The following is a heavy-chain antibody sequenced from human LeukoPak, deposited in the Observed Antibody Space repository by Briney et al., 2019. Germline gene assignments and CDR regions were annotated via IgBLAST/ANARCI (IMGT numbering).Heavy chain of an antibody. J-gene: IGHJ4*01. CDR2: IKEDESER. D-gene: IGHD3-16*01. V-gene: IGHV3-7*01. CDR3: TREYWGVDY. Sequence: GGSLRLPCAASGFVFTTYTMSWVPQAPGKGLEWVANIKEDESERNYVDSVKGRFTISRDNAKNFMYLEMNSLRVEDTAIYYCTREYWGVDYWLHGVKVTVSS. CDR1: GFVFTTYT.